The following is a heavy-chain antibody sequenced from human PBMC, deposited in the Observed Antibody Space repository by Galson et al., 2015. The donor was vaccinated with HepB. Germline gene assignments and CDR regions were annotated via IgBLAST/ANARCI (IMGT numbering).Heavy chain of an antibody. CDR1: GFTFSSYS. Sequence: SLRLSCAASGFTFSSYSMNWVRQAPGKGLEWVSYISSSSSTIYYADSVKGRFTISRDNAKNSLYLQMNSLRAEDTAVYYCARVIRGYRDPGDAFDIWGQGTMVTVSS. V-gene: IGHV3-48*01. J-gene: IGHJ3*02. CDR2: ISSSSSTI. CDR3: ARVIRGYRDPGDAFDI. D-gene: IGHD5-12*01.